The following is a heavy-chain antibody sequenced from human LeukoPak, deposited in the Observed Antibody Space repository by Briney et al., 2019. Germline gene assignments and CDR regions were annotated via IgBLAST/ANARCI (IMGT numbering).Heavy chain of an antibody. V-gene: IGHV3-21*01. J-gene: IGHJ4*02. CDR3: ARDGAGWSRDY. CDR1: GFTFRDCS. D-gene: IGHD6-19*01. CDR2: ISRDGRYI. Sequence: GRSLRLSCAASGFTFRDCSMNWVRQAPGKGLEWVSSISRDGRYIYYADSVKGRFTVSRDNAQNSLYLQMNSLRAEDTAMYYCARDGAGWSRDYWGQGTLLTVSS.